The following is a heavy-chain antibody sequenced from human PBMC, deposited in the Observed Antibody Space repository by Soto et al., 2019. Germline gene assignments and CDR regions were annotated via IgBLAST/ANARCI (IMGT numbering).Heavy chain of an antibody. Sequence: EVHLVESGGGLVQPGGSLRLSCAASGFTFSNYWMSWVRQAPGKGLEWVANIKHDGSEKYYVDSVKGRFTISRDNAKNSLSRQMNSLRAEDTAVYYCARDEGGGWYLDTYWGQGTLVTVSS. D-gene: IGHD6-19*01. CDR2: IKHDGSEK. CDR3: ARDEGGGWYLDTY. V-gene: IGHV3-7*01. J-gene: IGHJ4*02. CDR1: GFTFSNYW.